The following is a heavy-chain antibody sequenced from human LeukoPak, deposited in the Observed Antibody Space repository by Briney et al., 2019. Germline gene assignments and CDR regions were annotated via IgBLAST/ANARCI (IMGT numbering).Heavy chain of an antibody. V-gene: IGHV4-39*01. Sequence: PSETLSLTCTVSGGSISSSNYYWGWIRQPPGKGLEWIGNVYYSGSTYYNPSLRSRVTISVDTSKNRFSLKLSSVTAADTAVYYCASTHSSRWPINDAFDIWGQGTMVTVSS. D-gene: IGHD6-19*01. CDR2: VYYSGST. J-gene: IGHJ3*02. CDR1: GGSISSSNYY. CDR3: ASTHSSRWPINDAFDI.